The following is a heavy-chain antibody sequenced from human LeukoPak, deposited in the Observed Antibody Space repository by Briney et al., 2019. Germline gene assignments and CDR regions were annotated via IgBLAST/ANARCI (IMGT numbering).Heavy chain of an antibody. V-gene: IGHV4-39*01. J-gene: IGHJ5*02. CDR1: GCSISRCSFY. Sequence: PSETLSLTCTVSGCSISRCSFYWVGIRQPPGKGLEWIGSIYYSVSTYYNPSRKSRVTISVDTSKNQFSLKLSPVSAAATAVYYCARSGQDYYGSGSYNPWGQGTLVTVSS. CDR3: ARSGQDYYGSGSYNP. CDR2: IYYSVST. D-gene: IGHD3-10*01.